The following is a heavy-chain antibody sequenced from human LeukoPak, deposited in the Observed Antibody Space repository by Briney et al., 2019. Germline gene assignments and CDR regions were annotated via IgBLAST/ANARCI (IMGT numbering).Heavy chain of an antibody. J-gene: IGHJ4*02. D-gene: IGHD5-12*01. CDR2: IIPILGIA. CDR1: GGTFSSYT. CDR3: ARSRVATISDY. Sequence: GASVKVSCKASGGTFSSYTISWVRQAPGRGLEWMGRIIPILGIANYAQKLQGRVTMTTDTSTSTAYMELRSLRSDDTAVYYCARSRVATISDYWGQGTLVTVSS. V-gene: IGHV1-69*02.